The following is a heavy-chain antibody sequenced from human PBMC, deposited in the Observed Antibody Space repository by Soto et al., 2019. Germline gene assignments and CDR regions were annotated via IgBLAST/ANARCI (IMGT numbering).Heavy chain of an antibody. CDR1: GFTFSSYS. V-gene: IGHV3-48*02. CDR3: ARAYYYGSGSYGLSYYGMDV. Sequence: EVQLVESGGGLVQPGGSLRLSCAASGFTFSSYSMNWVRQAPGKGLEWVSYISSSSSTIYYADSVKGRFTISRDNAKNSLYLQMNSLRDEDTAVYYCARAYYYGSGSYGLSYYGMDVWGQGTTVTVSS. CDR2: ISSSSSTI. D-gene: IGHD3-10*01. J-gene: IGHJ6*02.